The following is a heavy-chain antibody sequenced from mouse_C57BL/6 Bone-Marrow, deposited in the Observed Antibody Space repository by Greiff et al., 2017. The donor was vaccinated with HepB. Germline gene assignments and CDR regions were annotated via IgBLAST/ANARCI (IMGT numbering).Heavy chain of an antibody. CDR3: ARGGGSSRDYAMDY. J-gene: IGHJ4*01. CDR1: GYTFTSYW. Sequence: QVQLQQPGAELVMPGASVKLSCKASGYTFTSYWMHWVKQSPGQGLEWIGEIDPSDSYTNYNQKFKGKSTLTVDKSSSTAYMQLSSLTSEDSAVYYCARGGGSSRDYAMDYWGQGTSVTVSS. V-gene: IGHV1-69*01. CDR2: IDPSDSYT. D-gene: IGHD1-1*01.